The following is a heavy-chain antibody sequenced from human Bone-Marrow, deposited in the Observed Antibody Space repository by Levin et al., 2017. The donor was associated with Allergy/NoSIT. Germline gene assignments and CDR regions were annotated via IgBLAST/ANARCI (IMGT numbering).Heavy chain of an antibody. D-gene: IGHD5-18*01. CDR3: AKSDAPMDKFDY. J-gene: IGHJ4*02. CDR1: GFTFSDYY. Sequence: GESLKISCEASGFTFSDYYMSWIRQAPGQGLEWISFISSRGTVVYYAESVKGRFTISRDNAKNSVFLVMNNLRADDTAVYYCAKSDAPMDKFDYWGQGTRVNVSS. V-gene: IGHV3-11*01. CDR2: ISSRGTVV.